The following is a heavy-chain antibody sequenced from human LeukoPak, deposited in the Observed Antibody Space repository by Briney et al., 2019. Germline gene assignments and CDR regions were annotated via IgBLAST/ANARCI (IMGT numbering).Heavy chain of an antibody. D-gene: IGHD3-16*01. CDR2: ISYDGSNK. V-gene: IGHV3-30*18. J-gene: IGHJ4*02. Sequence: GGSLRLSCAASGFTFSSYGMHWVRQAPGKGLEWVAVISYDGSNKYYADSVKGRFTISRDNSKNTLYLQMNSLRAEDTAVYYCAKGGGFPPHFDYWGQGTLVTVSS. CDR1: GFTFSSYG. CDR3: AKGGGFPPHFDY.